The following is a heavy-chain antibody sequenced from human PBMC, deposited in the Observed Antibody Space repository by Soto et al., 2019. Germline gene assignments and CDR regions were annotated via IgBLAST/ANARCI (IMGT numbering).Heavy chain of an antibody. CDR3: AKAWQQLVWGYYFDY. V-gene: IGHV3-23*01. Sequence: EVQLLESGGGLVQPGGSLRLSCAASGFNFSSYAMSWVRQAPGKGLEWVSAISGSGGSTYYADSVKGRFTISRDNSKNTLYLQMNSLRAEDTAVYYCAKAWQQLVWGYYFDYWGQGTLVTVSS. J-gene: IGHJ4*02. D-gene: IGHD6-13*01. CDR1: GFNFSSYA. CDR2: ISGSGGST.